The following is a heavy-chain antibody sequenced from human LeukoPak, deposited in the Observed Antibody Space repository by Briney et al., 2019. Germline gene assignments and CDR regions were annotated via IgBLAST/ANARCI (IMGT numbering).Heavy chain of an antibody. D-gene: IGHD2/OR15-2a*01. CDR2: ISSSGSTI. J-gene: IGHJ6*03. CDR3: ARGISLGYYYYMDV. V-gene: IGHV3-11*04. Sequence: GGSLRLSCAASGFTFSDYYMSWIRQAPGKGLEWVSYISSSGSTIHYADSVKGRFTISRDNAKNSLYLQMNSLRAEDTAVYYCARGISLGYYYYMDVWGKGTTVTVSS. CDR1: GFTFSDYY.